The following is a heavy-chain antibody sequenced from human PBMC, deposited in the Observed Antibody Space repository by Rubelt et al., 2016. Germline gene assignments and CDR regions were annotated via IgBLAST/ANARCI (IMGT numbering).Heavy chain of an antibody. CDR2: ISSSGSTI. CDR1: GFTFSLYN. D-gene: IGHD6-19*01. Sequence: EVQLVESGGGLVQPGGSLRLSCAASGFTFSLYNMNWVRQAPGKGLERVSYISSSGSTIYYAASVRGRFTVSRDTAKSSLCRLMDSVRDGGTAVYYCARAQYSSGWTGWGQGTLVTVSS. CDR3: ARAQYSSGWTG. J-gene: IGHJ1*01. V-gene: IGHV3-48*02.